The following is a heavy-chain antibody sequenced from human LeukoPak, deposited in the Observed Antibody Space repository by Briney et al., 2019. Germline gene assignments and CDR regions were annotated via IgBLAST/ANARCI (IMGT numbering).Heavy chain of an antibody. Sequence: GGSLRLSCAASGFTFSSYAMNWVRQAPGKGLVWVSRINNDGTNTLYADSVRGRFTISRDNGKNTLYLQMNSLTAEDTAVYYCARAIAVAGKYYLDFWGQGTLVTVSS. D-gene: IGHD6-19*01. CDR3: ARAIAVAGKYYLDF. J-gene: IGHJ4*02. CDR2: INNDGTNT. V-gene: IGHV3-74*01. CDR1: GFTFSSYA.